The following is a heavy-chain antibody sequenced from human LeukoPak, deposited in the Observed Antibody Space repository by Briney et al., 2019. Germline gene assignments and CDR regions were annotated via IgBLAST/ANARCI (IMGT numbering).Heavy chain of an antibody. J-gene: IGHJ6*03. CDR3: AAANPGEGYHYYYYYMDV. D-gene: IGHD3-10*01. V-gene: IGHV1-69*05. CDR2: IIPIFGTA. CDR1: GGTFSSYA. Sequence: GSSVKVSCKASGGTFSSYAISWVRQAPGQGLEWMGGIIPIFGTANYAQKFQGRVTITTDESTSTAYMELSSLRSEDTAVYYCAAANPGEGYHYYYYYMDVWGKGTTVTVSS.